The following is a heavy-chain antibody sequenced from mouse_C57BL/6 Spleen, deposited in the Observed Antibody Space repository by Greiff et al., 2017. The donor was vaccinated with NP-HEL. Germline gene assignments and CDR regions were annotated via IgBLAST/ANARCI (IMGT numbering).Heavy chain of an antibody. CDR3: ARVAYYSNYYWYFDV. CDR2: VYPYNGGT. Sequence: LVKPGPSVKISCKASGFTFTDYYMHWVKQSHGKSLEWIGLVYPYNGGTSYNQKFKGKATLTVDTSSSTAYMELNSLTSEDSAVYYCARVAYYSNYYWYFDVWGTGTTVTVSS. D-gene: IGHD2-5*01. J-gene: IGHJ1*03. CDR1: GFTFTDYY. V-gene: IGHV1-36*01.